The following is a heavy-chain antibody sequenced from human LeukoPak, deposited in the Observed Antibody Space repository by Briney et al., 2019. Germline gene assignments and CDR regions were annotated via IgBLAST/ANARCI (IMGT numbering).Heavy chain of an antibody. CDR3: ARGNYYGSGTLGAFDI. CDR2: IYHSGST. V-gene: IGHV4-30-2*01. Sequence: SETLSLTCAVSGGSISSGGYSWSWIRQPPGKGLEWIGYIYHSGSTNYIPPLKSRVTISVDTSKNQFSLKLSSVTAADTAVYYCARGNYYGSGTLGAFDIWGQGTMVTVSS. CDR1: GGSISSGGYS. J-gene: IGHJ3*02. D-gene: IGHD3-10*01.